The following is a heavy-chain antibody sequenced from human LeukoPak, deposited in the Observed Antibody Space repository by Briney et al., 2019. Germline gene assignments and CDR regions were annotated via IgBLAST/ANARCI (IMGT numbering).Heavy chain of an antibody. J-gene: IGHJ4*02. CDR3: ASQADSAYGDYN. Sequence: GGSLRLSCAASGFTYSRYWMHWVRQVPGKGLVWVARIKGDVSYTFYADSVKGRFTISRDNAKNTLYLQMNSLRAEDTAVYYCASQADSAYGDYNWGQGTLVTVSS. CDR1: GFTYSRYW. D-gene: IGHD4-17*01. V-gene: IGHV3-74*01. CDR2: IKGDVSYT.